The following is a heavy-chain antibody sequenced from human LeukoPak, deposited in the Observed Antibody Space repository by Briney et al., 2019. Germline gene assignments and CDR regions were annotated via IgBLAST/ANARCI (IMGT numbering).Heavy chain of an antibody. J-gene: IGHJ3*02. D-gene: IGHD6-25*01. V-gene: IGHV4-59*01. CDR3: ARDRRRTSIAAGAFDI. CDR1: GGSISSYY. CDR2: IYYSGST. Sequence: SETLSLTCTVSGGSISSYYWSWIRQPPGKGLEWIGYIYYSGSTNYNPSLKSRVTISVDTSKNQFSLKLSSVAAADTAVYYCARDRRRTSIAAGAFDIWGQGTMVTVSS.